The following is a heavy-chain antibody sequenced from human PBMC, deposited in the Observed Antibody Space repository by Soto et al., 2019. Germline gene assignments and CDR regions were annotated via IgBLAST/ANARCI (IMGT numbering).Heavy chain of an antibody. CDR2: VYYSGST. J-gene: IGHJ4*02. CDR1: DGSISSSSYY. D-gene: IGHD3-22*01. Sequence: SETLSLTCTVSDGSISSSSYYWGWIRQPPGKGLEWIGSVYYSGSTYYNPSLKGRVTMSVDTSKNQFSLKLSSVTAADTAVYYCARQEGFYYDSSGSLFDYWGQGTLVTVSS. V-gene: IGHV4-39*01. CDR3: ARQEGFYYDSSGSLFDY.